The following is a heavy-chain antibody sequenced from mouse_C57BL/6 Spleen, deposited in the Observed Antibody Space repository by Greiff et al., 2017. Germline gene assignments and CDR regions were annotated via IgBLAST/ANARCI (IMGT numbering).Heavy chain of an antibody. Sequence: VQLQQPGAELVRPGSSVKLSCKASGYTFTSYWMDWVKQRPGQGLEWIGNIYPSDSETHYNQKFKDKATLTVDKSSSTAYMQLSSLTSEDSAFYYCPRETGAIASRRQATPVTVSS. V-gene: IGHV1-61*01. J-gene: IGHJ4*01. CDR2: IYPSDSET. D-gene: IGHD3-2*01. CDR1: GYTFTSYW. CDR3: PRETGAIAS.